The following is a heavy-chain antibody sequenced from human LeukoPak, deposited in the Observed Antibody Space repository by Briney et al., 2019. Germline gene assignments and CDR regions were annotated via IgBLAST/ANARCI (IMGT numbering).Heavy chain of an antibody. D-gene: IGHD3-3*01. V-gene: IGHV4-34*01. Sequence: PSETLSLTCAVYGGSFSGYYWSWIRQPPGKGLEWIGEINHSGSTNYNPSLKSRVTISVDTSKNQFSLKLSSVTAADTAVYYCASGYYDFWSGPNWFDPWGQGTLVTVSS. J-gene: IGHJ5*02. CDR3: ASGYYDFWSGPNWFDP. CDR2: INHSGST. CDR1: GGSFSGYY.